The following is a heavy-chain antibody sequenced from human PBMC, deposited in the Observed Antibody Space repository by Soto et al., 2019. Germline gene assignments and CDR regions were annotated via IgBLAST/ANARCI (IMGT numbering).Heavy chain of an antibody. D-gene: IGHD3-10*02. CDR1: GFTFSSYA. J-gene: IGHJ6*02. CDR3: AKDMFGSGSHSGDYYYYYGMDV. Sequence: GGSLSLSCAASGFTFSSYAMSWVRQAPGKGLEWVSAISGSGGSTYYADSVKGRFTISRDNSKNTLYLQMNSLRAEDTAVYYCAKDMFGSGSHSGDYYYYYGMDVWGQGTTVTVSS. CDR2: ISGSGGST. V-gene: IGHV3-23*01.